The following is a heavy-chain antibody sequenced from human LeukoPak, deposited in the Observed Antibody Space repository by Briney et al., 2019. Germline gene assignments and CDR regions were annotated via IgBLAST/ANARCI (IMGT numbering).Heavy chain of an antibody. CDR1: GFTFSSYE. CDR3: ARGGLNALEAFDI. J-gene: IGHJ3*02. V-gene: IGHV3-48*03. D-gene: IGHD1-1*01. Sequence: GGSLRLSCAASGFTFSSYEMNWVRQAPGKGLEWVSYISSSGSTIYYADSVKGRFTISRDNAKNSLYLQMNSLRAEDTAVYYCARGGLNALEAFDIWGQGTLVTVCS. CDR2: ISSSGSTI.